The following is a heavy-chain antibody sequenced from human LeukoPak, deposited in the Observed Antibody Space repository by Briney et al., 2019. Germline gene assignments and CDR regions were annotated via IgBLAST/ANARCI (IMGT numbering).Heavy chain of an antibody. D-gene: IGHD3-3*01. CDR3: ARDSNFWSGYFPRWSDY. Sequence: GGSLRLSCAASGFTFSSYSMNWVRQAPGKGLEWVSYISSSSSTIYYADSVKGRFTISRDNAKNSLYLQMNSLRAEDTAVYYCARDSNFWSGYFPRWSDYWGQGTLVTVSS. CDR1: GFTFSSYS. V-gene: IGHV3-48*01. CDR2: ISSSSSTI. J-gene: IGHJ4*02.